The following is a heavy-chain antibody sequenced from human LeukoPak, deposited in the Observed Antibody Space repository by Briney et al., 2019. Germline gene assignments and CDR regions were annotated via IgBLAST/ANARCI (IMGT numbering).Heavy chain of an antibody. J-gene: IGHJ4*02. Sequence: PGGFLRLSCAASGFTFSSYAMNWVRQAPGKGLEWVSYISTSGRTMFYADSVKGRFTISRDNAKNSVYLQLNSLRAEDTAVYYCARDPWYWGQGTLVTVSS. CDR3: ARDPWY. CDR1: GFTFSSYA. CDR2: ISTSGRTM. V-gene: IGHV3-48*03.